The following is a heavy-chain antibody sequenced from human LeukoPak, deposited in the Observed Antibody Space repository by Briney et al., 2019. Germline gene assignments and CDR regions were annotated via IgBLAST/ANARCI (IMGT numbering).Heavy chain of an antibody. CDR2: IYYSGST. Sequence: PSETLSLTCTVSGGSISSYYWSWIRQPPGKGLEWIGYIYYSGSTNYNPSLKSRVTISVDTSKNQFSLKLSSVTAADTAVYYCAGLGDGGRYYGMDVWGQGTTVTVSS. CDR3: AGLGDGGRYYGMDV. V-gene: IGHV4-59*01. D-gene: IGHD3-16*01. CDR1: GGSISSYY. J-gene: IGHJ6*02.